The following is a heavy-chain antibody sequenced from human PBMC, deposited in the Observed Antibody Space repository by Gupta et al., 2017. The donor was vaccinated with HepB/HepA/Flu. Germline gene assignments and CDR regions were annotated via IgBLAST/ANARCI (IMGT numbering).Heavy chain of an antibody. CDR2: INSDGSST. CDR3: ARQANPVGYYYYYMDV. V-gene: IGHV3-74*01. CDR1: GFTFSSYW. J-gene: IGHJ6*03. Sequence: EVQLVESGGGLVQPGGSLRLSCAASGFTFSSYWMHWVRQAPGKGLVWVSRINSDGSSTRYADAVKGRFTISRDNAKNTLYLQMNSRRAEETAVYYCARQANPVGYYYYYMDVWGKGTTVTVSS.